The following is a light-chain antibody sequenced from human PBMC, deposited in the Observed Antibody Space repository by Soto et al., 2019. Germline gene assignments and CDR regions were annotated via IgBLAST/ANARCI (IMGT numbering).Light chain of an antibody. Sequence: DIQMTQAPSSLSASVGDTVIITCRASQTVSNHVNWFQHKPGKAPDLLIYATYTLQSGVPSRFGGSGSGTDFTLTITGLQPEDLATYYCQQYFSHPLTFGRGTKVEIK. V-gene: IGKV1-39*01. CDR2: ATY. CDR1: QTVSNH. J-gene: IGKJ4*01. CDR3: QQYFSHPLT.